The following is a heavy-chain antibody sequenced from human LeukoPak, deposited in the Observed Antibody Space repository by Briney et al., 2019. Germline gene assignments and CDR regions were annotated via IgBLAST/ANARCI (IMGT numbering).Heavy chain of an antibody. CDR3: AKVREYYYYGMDV. CDR1: GFTFSNYA. Sequence: GGSLRLSCAASGFTFSNYAMSWVRQAPGKGLEWVSAISGSGGSTYYADSVKGRFTISRDNSKNTLYLQMNSLRAEDTAVYYCAKVREYYYYGMDVWGQGTLVAVSS. CDR2: ISGSGGST. J-gene: IGHJ6*02. V-gene: IGHV3-23*01. D-gene: IGHD3-10*01.